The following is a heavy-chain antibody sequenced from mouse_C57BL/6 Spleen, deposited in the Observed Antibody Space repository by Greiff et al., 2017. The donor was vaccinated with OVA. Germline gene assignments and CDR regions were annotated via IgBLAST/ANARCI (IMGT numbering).Heavy chain of an antibody. D-gene: IGHD1-1*01. Sequence: QVQLQQPGAELVMPGASVKLSCKASGYTFTSYWMHWVKQRPGQGLEWIGEIDPSDSYTNYNQKFKGKSTLTVDKSSSTAYMQLSSLTSEDSAVYYCASPIYYYGSSPYFDVWGTGTTVTVSS. CDR3: ASPIYYYGSSPYFDV. CDR2: IDPSDSYT. V-gene: IGHV1-69*01. J-gene: IGHJ1*03. CDR1: GYTFTSYW.